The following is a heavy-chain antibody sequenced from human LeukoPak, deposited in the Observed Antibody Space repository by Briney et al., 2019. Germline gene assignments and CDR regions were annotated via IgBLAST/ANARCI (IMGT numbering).Heavy chain of an antibody. J-gene: IGHJ3*02. CDR1: GFTVINDY. D-gene: IGHD2-2*02. Sequence: GGSLRLSCAASGFTVINDYMGWVRQAPGGGLDWVSLIYSDGSTYYADPVKGRFTLSRDSSKNTLFLHINDLRDEDTAVYYCARLYMSAFDIWGQGTMVTVSS. CDR3: ARLYMSAFDI. V-gene: IGHV3-53*01. CDR2: IYSDGST.